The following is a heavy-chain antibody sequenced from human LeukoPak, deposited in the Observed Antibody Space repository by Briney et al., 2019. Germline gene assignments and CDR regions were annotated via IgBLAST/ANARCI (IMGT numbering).Heavy chain of an antibody. CDR2: ILSSGST. CDR1: GVFMTGHY. V-gene: IGHV4-59*11. CDR3: ARAVSGSDYWFDP. Sequence: SETLSLTCSVSGVFMTGHYWTWLRQTPGEGLEWIGCILSSGSTNYNPSLKSRVTISVDTSKKQFSLNLRSLTAADTAVYYCARAVSGSDYWFDPWGQGTQVTVSS. J-gene: IGHJ5*02. D-gene: IGHD5-12*01.